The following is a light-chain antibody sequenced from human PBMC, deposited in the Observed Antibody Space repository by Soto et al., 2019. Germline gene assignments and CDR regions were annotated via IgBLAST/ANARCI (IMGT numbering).Light chain of an antibody. CDR1: SSDIGSYNL. CDR3: CSYATPRL. CDR2: EVS. V-gene: IGLV2-23*02. Sequence: QSVLTQPASVSGSPGQSITISCTGTSSDIGSYNLVSWYQQHPGKAPQVIIYEVSERPSGVSNRFSGSKSGNTASLTISGLQAEDEADYYCCSYATPRLFGGGTKVTVL. J-gene: IGLJ2*01.